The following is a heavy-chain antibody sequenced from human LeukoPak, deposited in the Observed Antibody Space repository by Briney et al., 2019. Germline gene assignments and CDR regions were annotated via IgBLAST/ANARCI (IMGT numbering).Heavy chain of an antibody. CDR2: IYRDGST. D-gene: IGHD6-19*01. CDR1: GFTVSTNY. Sequence: GGSLRLTCAASGFTVSTNYMSWVRQAPGKGLEWVSLIYRDGSTYYADSVKGRCTISRDKSQNTLYLKINSLRAEDTAMYYCAGFDSSQYGGPRLNEWSQGTLVIVSS. V-gene: IGHV3-53*01. CDR3: AGFDSSQYGGPRLNE. J-gene: IGHJ1*01.